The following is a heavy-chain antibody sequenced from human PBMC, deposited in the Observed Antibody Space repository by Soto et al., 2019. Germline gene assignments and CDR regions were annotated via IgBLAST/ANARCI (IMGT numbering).Heavy chain of an antibody. CDR2: IKQDGSQK. J-gene: IGHJ6*02. CDR3: ARHDYYDSSGSSYYGMDV. CDR1: GFTFSSYG. V-gene: IGHV3-7*04. Sequence: GGSLRLSCAASGFTFSSYGMHWVRQAPGKGLEWVANIKQDGSQKNYVDSVKGRDTISRDNAKNSLYLQMNSLRAEDTAVYYCARHDYYDSSGSSYYGMDVWGQGTTVTVSS. D-gene: IGHD3-22*01.